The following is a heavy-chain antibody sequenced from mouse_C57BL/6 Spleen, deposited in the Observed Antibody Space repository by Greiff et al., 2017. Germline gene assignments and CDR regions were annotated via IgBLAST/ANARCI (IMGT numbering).Heavy chain of an antibody. CDR1: GYTFTSYD. V-gene: IGHV1-85*01. J-gene: IGHJ4*01. CDR2: IYPRDGST. D-gene: IGHD1-1*01. CDR3: AREPYGSPFYAMDY. Sequence: VQLQQSGPELVKPGASVKLSCKASGYTFTSYDINWVKQRPGQGLEWIGWIYPRDGSTKYNEKFKGKATLTVDTSSSTAYMELHSLTSEDSAVYFCAREPYGSPFYAMDYWGQGTSVTVSS.